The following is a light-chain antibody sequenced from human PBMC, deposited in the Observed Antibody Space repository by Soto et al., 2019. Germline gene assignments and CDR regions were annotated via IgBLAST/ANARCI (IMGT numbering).Light chain of an antibody. CDR2: DAS. CDR1: QSVGSY. V-gene: IGKV3-11*01. CDR3: QQRSKSIT. Sequence: EIVLTQSPATLSLSPGERATLSCRASQSVGSYLAWYQHKPGRAPRLLINDASNRATGIPARFSGSGSGTNFTLTISSLEPEDFAVYYCQQRSKSITSGQGTRLEIK. J-gene: IGKJ5*01.